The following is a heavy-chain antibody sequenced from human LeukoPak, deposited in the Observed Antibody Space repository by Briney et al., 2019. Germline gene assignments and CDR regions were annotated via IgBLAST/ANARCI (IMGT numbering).Heavy chain of an antibody. CDR2: IYNSGST. Sequence: SETLSLTCTVSGGSISSYYWNWIRQPPGKGLEWIGYIYNSGSTNNNPSLKSRVTISVDTSKKQFSLKLSSVTAADTAVYYCARVGYSSGHYYYYVDVWGKGTTVTISS. CDR3: ARVGYSSGHYYYYVDV. CDR1: GGSISSYY. J-gene: IGHJ6*03. V-gene: IGHV4-59*01. D-gene: IGHD6-19*01.